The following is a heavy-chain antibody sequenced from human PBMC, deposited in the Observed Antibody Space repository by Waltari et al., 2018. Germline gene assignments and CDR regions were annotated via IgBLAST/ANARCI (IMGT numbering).Heavy chain of an antibody. D-gene: IGHD3-22*01. CDR2: ITNDGDIT. V-gene: IGHV3-23*01. CDR3: AKRGGYFYHY. Sequence: EVQLLDSGGGLVYPGGSLRLFCVASGFPFSSYTMAWVRQIPGRGLEWVSAITNDGDITYYADSVEGRFTITRDNSRNTLSLQMNRLRVEDTAIYYCAKRGGYFYHYWGQGTLVTVSS. CDR1: GFPFSSYT. J-gene: IGHJ4*02.